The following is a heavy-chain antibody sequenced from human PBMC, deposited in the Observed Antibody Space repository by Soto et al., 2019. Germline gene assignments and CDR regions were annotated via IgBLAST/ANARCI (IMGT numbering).Heavy chain of an antibody. J-gene: IGHJ3*02. CDR3: ARDTHTGPHHFWSGYYTPGAFDI. CDR2: ISAYNGHR. Sequence: SEEVSYRAASYTFPSYGIHGVLQTPLPGLEWMGWISAYNGHRNHAQKLQGRVTMTRDPSTSTAYMELRSRRSDETAVYYCARDTHTGPHHFWSGYYTPGAFDIWGQGTMVNV. D-gene: IGHD3-3*02. V-gene: IGHV1-18*01. CDR1: SYTFPSYG.